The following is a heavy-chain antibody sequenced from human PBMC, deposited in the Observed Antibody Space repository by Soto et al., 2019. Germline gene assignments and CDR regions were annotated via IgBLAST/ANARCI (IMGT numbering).Heavy chain of an antibody. Sequence: HPGGSLRLSCAASGFSFSNYGMHWVRQAPGKGLEWVAVIAYDGSNKDYAESVKGRFTISRDNSKNTLYLQMDSLRAEDTAVYYCAKDLAGAIIYYGMDAWGQGTTVTVSS. CDR2: IAYDGSNK. V-gene: IGHV3-30*18. D-gene: IGHD2-2*01. CDR3: AKDLAGAIIYYGMDA. J-gene: IGHJ6*02. CDR1: GFSFSNYG.